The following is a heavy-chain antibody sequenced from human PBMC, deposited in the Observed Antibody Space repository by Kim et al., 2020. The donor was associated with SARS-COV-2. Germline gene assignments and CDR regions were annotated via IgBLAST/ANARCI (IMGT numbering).Heavy chain of an antibody. CDR3: ARRSHDYYYFDY. V-gene: IGHV4-39*01. Sequence: SETLSLTCTVSGGSISSINYYWAWIRQPPGKGLEWIGNIYYSGSTYYNPSIKSRVTISVDTSKNQFSLKMTSLTAADTAVYYCARRSHDYYYFDYWGPGTLVTVSS. CDR2: IYYSGST. J-gene: IGHJ4*02. CDR1: GGSISSINYY. D-gene: IGHD2-21*02.